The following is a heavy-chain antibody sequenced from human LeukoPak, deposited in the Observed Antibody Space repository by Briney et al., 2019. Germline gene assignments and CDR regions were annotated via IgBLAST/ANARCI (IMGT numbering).Heavy chain of an antibody. CDR3: TAQGGWYIDY. V-gene: IGHV4/OR15-8*01. CDR1: GGSISSGIR. J-gene: IGHJ4*02. Sequence: PSETLSLTCGVSGGSISSGIRWSWVRQPPGKGLEWIGEIHHEGSTKYSPSLKSRVTISVDKSKNQFSLKLNSVTAADAAVYYCTAQGGWYIDYWGQGTPVTVSS. CDR2: IHHEGST. D-gene: IGHD6-19*01.